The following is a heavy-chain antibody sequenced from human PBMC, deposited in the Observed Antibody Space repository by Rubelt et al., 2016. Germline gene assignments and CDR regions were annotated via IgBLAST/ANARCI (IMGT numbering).Heavy chain of an antibody. J-gene: IGHJ6*03. Sequence: QVQLQQWGAGLLKPSETLSLTCAVYGGSFSGYYWSWIRQPPGKGLAWIGEINHRGSTNYNPSLKSRVTISVDTSKNQFSLKLSSVTAADTAVYFCARTGDSTGFYYYYMDVWGKGTTVTVSS. CDR3: ARTGDSTGFYYYYMDV. V-gene: IGHV4-34*01. CDR2: INHRGST. CDR1: GGSFSGYY. D-gene: IGHD7-27*01.